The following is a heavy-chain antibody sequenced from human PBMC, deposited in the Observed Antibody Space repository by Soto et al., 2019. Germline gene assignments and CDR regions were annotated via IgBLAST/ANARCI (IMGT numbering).Heavy chain of an antibody. CDR1: GFTFRTSA. Sequence: EVQLLESGGGVLQPGGSLRLSCAASGFTFRTSAMSWLRQAPGKGLEWVSGISASATTTYYADSVRGRFTISRDNSENTLSLQIISLRAEDTAVYYCATDTAPAAGTFWYFALWGRGTLVTVSS. CDR3: ATDTAPAAGTFWYFAL. CDR2: ISASATTT. V-gene: IGHV3-23*01. J-gene: IGHJ2*01. D-gene: IGHD6-13*01.